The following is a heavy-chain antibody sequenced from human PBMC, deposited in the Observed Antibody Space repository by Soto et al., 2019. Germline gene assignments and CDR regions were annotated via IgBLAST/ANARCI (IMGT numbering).Heavy chain of an antibody. V-gene: IGHV3-9*01. D-gene: IGHD2-8*01. CDR1: GISFDDYA. CDR2: INWDSGDI. CDR3: AKDTAPGFYDANGHLDY. Sequence: LRLSCVVSGISFDDYAMHWVRQVPGKGLEWVSGINWDSGDIGYADSVKGRFTISRDNAKNSLYLQMNSLKTEDTALYYCAKDTAPGFYDANGHLDYWGQGTPVTVS. J-gene: IGHJ4*02.